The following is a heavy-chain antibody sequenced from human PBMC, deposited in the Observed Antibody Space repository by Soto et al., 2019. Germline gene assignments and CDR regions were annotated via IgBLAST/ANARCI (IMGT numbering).Heavy chain of an antibody. CDR2: ISYDGSNK. CDR1: GFTFSSYG. Sequence: QVQLVESGGGVVQPGRSLRLSCAASGFTFSSYGMHWVRQAPGKGLEWVAVISYDGSNKYYADSVKGRFTISRDNSKNTLYLQMNSLRAEDTAVYYCAKDRERITLYGMDVWGQGTTVTVSS. D-gene: IGHD3-10*01. V-gene: IGHV3-30*18. J-gene: IGHJ6*02. CDR3: AKDRERITLYGMDV.